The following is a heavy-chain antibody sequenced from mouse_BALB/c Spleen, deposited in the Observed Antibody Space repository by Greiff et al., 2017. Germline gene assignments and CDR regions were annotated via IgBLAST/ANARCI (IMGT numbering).Heavy chain of an antibody. CDR2: INPSNGGT. CDR1: GYTFTSYY. V-gene: IGHV1S81*02. Sequence: QVHVKQSGAELVKPGASVKLSCKASGYTFTSYYMYWVKQRPGQGLEWIGEINPSNGGTNFNEKFKSKATLTVDKSSSTAYMQLSSLTSEDSAVYYCTSSGYRYDGFDYWGQGTTLTVSS. CDR3: TSSGYRYDGFDY. J-gene: IGHJ2*01. D-gene: IGHD2-14*01.